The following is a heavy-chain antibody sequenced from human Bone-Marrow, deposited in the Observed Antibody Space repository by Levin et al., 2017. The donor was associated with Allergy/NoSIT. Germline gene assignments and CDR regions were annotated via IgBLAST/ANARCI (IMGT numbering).Heavy chain of an antibody. CDR3: ARDLWGLEKGYGSSGWYRVPGDY. Sequence: GASVKVSCKASGYNFTYYGMNWVRQAPGQGLEWMGWINTNTGNPTFAQGFTGRFVFSLDTSVSTAYLQISSLKAEYTAIYVCARDLWGLEKGYGSSGWYRVPGDYWGQGTLVTVSS. CDR2: INTNTGNP. J-gene: IGHJ4*02. CDR1: GYNFTYYG. V-gene: IGHV7-4-1*02. D-gene: IGHD6-19*01.